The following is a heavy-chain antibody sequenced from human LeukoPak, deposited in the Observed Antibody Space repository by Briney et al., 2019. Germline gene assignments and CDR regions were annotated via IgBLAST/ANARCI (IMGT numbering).Heavy chain of an antibody. J-gene: IGHJ4*02. V-gene: IGHV3-23*01. CDR1: GFTFSSYA. D-gene: IGHD6-13*01. Sequence: GSLRLSCAASGFTFSSYAMSWVRQAPGKGLEWVSAISGSGGSTYYADSVKGRFTISRDNAKNSLYLQMNSLRAEDTAVYYCARDPPAAAGTPDYWGQGTLVTVSS. CDR2: ISGSGGST. CDR3: ARDPPAAAGTPDY.